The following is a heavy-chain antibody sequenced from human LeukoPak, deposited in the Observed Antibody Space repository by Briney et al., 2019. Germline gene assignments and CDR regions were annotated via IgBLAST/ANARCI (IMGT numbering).Heavy chain of an antibody. Sequence: GGSLRLSCAASGFTFSSYAMSWVRQAPGKGLEWVPAISGSGGSTYYADSVKGRFTISRDNSKNTLYLQMNSLRAEETAVYYCAGQQTMVLGVITLYYYYGMDVWGEGATVTVSS. V-gene: IGHV3-23*01. D-gene: IGHD3-10*01. CDR3: AGQQTMVLGVITLYYYYGMDV. CDR1: GFTFSSYA. J-gene: IGHJ6*02. CDR2: ISGSGGST.